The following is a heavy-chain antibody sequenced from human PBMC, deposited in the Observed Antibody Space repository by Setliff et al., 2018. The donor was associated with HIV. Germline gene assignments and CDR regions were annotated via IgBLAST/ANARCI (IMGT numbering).Heavy chain of an antibody. J-gene: IGHJ4*02. Sequence: SETLSLTCAVSGYSIGSGSFWGWIRQPPGKGLEWIATIPHNGGTYYNPDPSLTGRVTISVDTSKNQFSLKLAFVTAADTAVYYCARYSTLTTNFDYWGQGTLVTVTS. CDR2: IPHNGGT. V-gene: IGHV4-38-2*01. CDR1: GYSIGSGSF. CDR3: ARYSTLTTNFDY. D-gene: IGHD4-17*01.